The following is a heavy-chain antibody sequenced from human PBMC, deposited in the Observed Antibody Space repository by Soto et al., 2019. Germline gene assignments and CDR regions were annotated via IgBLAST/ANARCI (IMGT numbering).Heavy chain of an antibody. V-gene: IGHV1-69*01. CDR2: IVPIFGKP. Sequence: QVQLVQSGAEVTKPGSSVKVSCKASGDTFSDYTISWVRQATGQGLEWMGGIVPIFGKPTYTQKFQGRFTITADESTTTAYMELSSLRSEDTAVYYCARGNDGSGYYFDSWGQGTLVTVS. CDR1: GDTFSDYT. D-gene: IGHD3-22*01. CDR3: ARGNDGSGYYFDS. J-gene: IGHJ4*02.